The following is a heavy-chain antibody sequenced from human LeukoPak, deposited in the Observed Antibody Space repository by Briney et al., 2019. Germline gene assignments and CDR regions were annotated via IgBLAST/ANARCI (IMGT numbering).Heavy chain of an antibody. CDR3: ARDRNDYGDSYYFDY. V-gene: IGHV1-18*01. CDR2: ISAYNGNT. CDR1: GYTFTSYG. J-gene: IGHJ4*02. D-gene: IGHD4-17*01. Sequence: ASVKVSCKASGYTFTSYGISWVRQAPGQGLEWMGWISAYNGNTNYAQKLQGRVTMTTDTPTSTAYMELRSLRSDDTAVYYCARDRNDYGDSYYFDYWGQGTLVTVSS.